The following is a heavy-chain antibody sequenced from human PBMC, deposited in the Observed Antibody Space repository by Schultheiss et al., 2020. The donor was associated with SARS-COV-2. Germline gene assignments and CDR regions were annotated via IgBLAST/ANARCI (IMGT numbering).Heavy chain of an antibody. J-gene: IGHJ3*02. CDR2: ISGSGGST. CDR1: DFTLSDYA. Sequence: GESLKISCTASDFTLSDYAVTWFRQAPGKGLEWVSAISGSGGSTYYADSVKGRFTISRDNSKNTLYLQMNSLRAEDTAVYYCARDRKNWGSAVTGNAFDIWGQGTMVTVSS. D-gene: IGHD7-27*01. V-gene: IGHV3-23*01. CDR3: ARDRKNWGSAVTGNAFDI.